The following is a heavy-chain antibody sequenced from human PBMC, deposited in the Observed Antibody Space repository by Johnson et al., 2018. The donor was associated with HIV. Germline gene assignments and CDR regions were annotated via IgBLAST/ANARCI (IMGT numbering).Heavy chain of an antibody. V-gene: IGHV3-64*01. D-gene: IGHD3-22*01. J-gene: IGHJ3*02. CDR2: ISSNGGST. Sequence: VQLVESGGGLVQPGGSLRLSCAASGFTFSSYAMHWVRQAPGKGLEYVSAISSNGGSTYYANSVKGRFTISRDNSKNTLYLQMGSLRAEDMAVYYCARVAYYYDSSDDDAFDIWGQGTMVTVSS. CDR3: ARVAYYYDSSDDDAFDI. CDR1: GFTFSSYA.